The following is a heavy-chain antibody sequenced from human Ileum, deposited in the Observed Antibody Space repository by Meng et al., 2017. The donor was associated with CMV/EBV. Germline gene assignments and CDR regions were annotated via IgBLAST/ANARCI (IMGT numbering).Heavy chain of an antibody. CDR1: FSSYD. CDR2: IGTAGDT. V-gene: IGHV3-13*01. J-gene: IGHJ6*02. CDR3: ARDAGYSTSVGFSYYNGMDV. D-gene: IGHD6-13*01. Sequence: FSSYDMHWVRQATGRGLEWVSVIGTAGDTYYAGSVRGRFTISRENAKNSLYLQMNSLTAGDTAVYYCARDAGYSTSVGFSYYNGMDVWGQGTTVTVSS.